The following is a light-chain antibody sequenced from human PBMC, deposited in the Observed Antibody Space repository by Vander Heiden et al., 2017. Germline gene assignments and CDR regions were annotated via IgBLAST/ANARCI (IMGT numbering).Light chain of an antibody. CDR3: KQYKRDPYT. CDR1: PSLSRSSSRTW. V-gene: IGKV2-29*03. J-gene: IGKJ2*01. Sequence: VITHTQLTLSASTLPPSVGSSISSPSLSRSSSRTWLSWYQQKAGQPPQLLIYDASRLDCGVPARFSGGGSGTEFTLNISRVEADDVGAYYCKQYKRDPYTFGQGTKVEIK. CDR2: DAS.